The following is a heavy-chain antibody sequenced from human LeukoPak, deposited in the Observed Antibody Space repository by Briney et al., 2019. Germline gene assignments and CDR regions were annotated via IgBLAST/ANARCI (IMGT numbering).Heavy chain of an antibody. D-gene: IGHD2-2*01. V-gene: IGHV4-39*01. CDR2: IYYSGST. J-gene: IGHJ5*02. Sequence: SETLSLTCTVSGCSISSTSYYWAWIRQPPGKGLEWIGSIYYSGSTSYNPSLKSRVTISLDTSKNQFSLRLSSVTAADTAMYYCARHESPTSGRRWFDPWGQGTLVTVSS. CDR3: ARHESPTSGRRWFDP. CDR1: GCSISSTSYY.